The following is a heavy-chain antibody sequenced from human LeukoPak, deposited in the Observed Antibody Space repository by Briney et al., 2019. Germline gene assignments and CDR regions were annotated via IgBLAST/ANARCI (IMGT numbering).Heavy chain of an antibody. J-gene: IGHJ4*02. CDR2: INAGNGNT. CDR1: GYTFTSYA. D-gene: IGHD6-19*01. V-gene: IGHV1-3*01. Sequence: ASVKVSCKASGYTFTSYAMHWVRQAPGQRLEWMGWINAGNGNTKYSQKFQGRVTITRDTSASTAYMELSSLRSEDTAVYYCARDRWYSSGWPRSDYWGQGTLVTVSS. CDR3: ARDRWYSSGWPRSDY.